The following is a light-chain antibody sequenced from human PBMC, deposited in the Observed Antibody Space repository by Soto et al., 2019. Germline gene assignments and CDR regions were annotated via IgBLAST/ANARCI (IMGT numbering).Light chain of an antibody. CDR2: EVS. CDR3: NSYAGSNNWV. J-gene: IGLJ3*02. Sequence: QSVLTQPPSASGSPGQSVTISCTGTSSGVGGYNYVSWYQQHPGKAPKLMIYEVSKRPSGVPDRFSGSKSGNTASLTVSGLQAEDEADYYCNSYAGSNNWVFGGGTKVTVL. CDR1: SSGVGGYNY. V-gene: IGLV2-8*01.